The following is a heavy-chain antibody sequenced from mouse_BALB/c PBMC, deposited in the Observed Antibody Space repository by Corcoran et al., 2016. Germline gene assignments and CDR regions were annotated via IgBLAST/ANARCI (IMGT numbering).Heavy chain of an antibody. J-gene: IGHJ4*01. D-gene: IGHD3-3*01. CDR3: ARRARGDAMDY. CDR2: IYWDDDK. Sequence: QVTLKESGPGILQPSQTLSLTCSFSGFSLSTSGMGVSWIRQPSGKGLEWLAHIYWDDDKRYNPSLKSRLTISKDTSSNQVFLKITSVDTADTATYYGARRARGDAMDYWGQGTSVTVSS. V-gene: IGHV8-12*01. CDR1: GFSLSTSGMG.